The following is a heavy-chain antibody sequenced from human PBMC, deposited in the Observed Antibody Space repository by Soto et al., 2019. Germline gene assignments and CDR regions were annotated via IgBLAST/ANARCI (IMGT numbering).Heavy chain of an antibody. V-gene: IGHV4-34*01. J-gene: IGHJ5*02. CDR1: GGSFSGYY. D-gene: IGHD3-3*01. Sequence: PSETLSLTCAAYGGSFSGYYWSWIRQPPGKGLEWIGEINHSGSTNYNPSLKSRVTISVDTSKNQFSLKLSSVTAADTAMYHCARSFAHYDFWSGYYTGNFAKNCFDPWGQGTLVTVSS. CDR3: ARSFAHYDFWSGYYTGNFAKNCFDP. CDR2: INHSGST.